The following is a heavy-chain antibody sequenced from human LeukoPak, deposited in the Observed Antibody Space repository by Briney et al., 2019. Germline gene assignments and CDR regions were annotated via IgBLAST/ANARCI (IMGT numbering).Heavy chain of an antibody. V-gene: IGHV3-21*01. Sequence: GGSLRLSCAASGFTFSSYSMNWVRQAPGKGLEWVSSISSSSSYIYYADSVKGRFTISRDNAKNSLYLQMNSLRAEDTAVYYCARGSDGSGWHSYFDYWGQGTLATVSS. CDR3: ARGSDGSGWHSYFDY. CDR2: ISSSSSYI. CDR1: GFTFSSYS. J-gene: IGHJ4*02. D-gene: IGHD6-19*01.